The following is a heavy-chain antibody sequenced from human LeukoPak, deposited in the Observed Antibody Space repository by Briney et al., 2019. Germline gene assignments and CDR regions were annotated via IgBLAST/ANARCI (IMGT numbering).Heavy chain of an antibody. D-gene: IGHD1-26*01. CDR3: AKDRGVGIYYFDS. Sequence: PGRSLRLSCAASGFTFDDFAMHWVRQAPGKGLEWVSGINWNSGYIGYADSVKGRFTISRDNAKSSLYLQMNSLRTEDTALYYCAKDRGVGIYYFDSWGQGTLVTVSS. CDR2: INWNSGYI. V-gene: IGHV3-9*01. J-gene: IGHJ4*02. CDR1: GFTFDDFA.